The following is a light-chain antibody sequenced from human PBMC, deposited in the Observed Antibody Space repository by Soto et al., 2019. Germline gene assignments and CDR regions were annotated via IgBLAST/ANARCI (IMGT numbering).Light chain of an antibody. CDR3: QHYNSYSEA. CDR1: QTISSW. J-gene: IGKJ1*01. CDR2: KAS. V-gene: IGKV1-5*03. Sequence: DIQMTQSPSTLSGSVGARVTITCRASQTISSWLAWYQQKPGKAPKLLIYKASTLKSGVPSRFSGSGSGTEFTLTISSLQPDDFATYYCQHYNSYSEAFGQGT.